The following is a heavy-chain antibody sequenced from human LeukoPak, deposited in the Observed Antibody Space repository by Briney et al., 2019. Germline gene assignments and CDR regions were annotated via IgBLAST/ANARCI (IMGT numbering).Heavy chain of an antibody. J-gene: IGHJ4*02. V-gene: IGHV4-4*07. CDR3: ARHLYSSGWSSYFDY. CDR1: GGSISGYY. Sequence: SETLSLTCSVSGGSISGYYWSWIRQPAGKGLEWIGRIYTSGSTNYNPSLKSRVTISVDTSKKKFSLNVRSVTAADTAVYYCARHLYSSGWSSYFDYWGQGTLVTVSS. CDR2: IYTSGST. D-gene: IGHD6-19*01.